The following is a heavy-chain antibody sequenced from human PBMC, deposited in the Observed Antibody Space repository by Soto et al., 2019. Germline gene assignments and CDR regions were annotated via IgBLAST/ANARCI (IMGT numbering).Heavy chain of an antibody. Sequence: EVQLVESGGGLVKPGGSLRLSCAASGFTFSSYSMNWVRQAPGKGLEWVSSISSSSSYIYYADSVKGRFTISRDNAKNSLYLQMNSLRAEDTAVYYCARDSGSYSGDYYFDYWGQGTLVTVSS. CDR2: ISSSSSYI. J-gene: IGHJ4*02. D-gene: IGHD1-26*01. V-gene: IGHV3-21*01. CDR1: GFTFSSYS. CDR3: ARDSGSYSGDYYFDY.